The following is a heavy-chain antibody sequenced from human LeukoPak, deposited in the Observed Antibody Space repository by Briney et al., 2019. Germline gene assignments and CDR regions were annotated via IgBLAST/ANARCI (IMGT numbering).Heavy chain of an antibody. J-gene: IGHJ5*02. CDR3: ARVAIQLWNPSDH. V-gene: IGHV3-11*01. D-gene: IGHD5-18*01. Sequence: PGGSLRLSCAASGFTFSDYYMTWIRQAPGKGLEWVSYISRGGKTTYYADSVKGRFTISRDNAKNSLFLQMNSLRAEDTAVYYCARVAIQLWNPSDHWGRGTLVTVSS. CDR1: GFTFSDYY. CDR2: ISRGGKTT.